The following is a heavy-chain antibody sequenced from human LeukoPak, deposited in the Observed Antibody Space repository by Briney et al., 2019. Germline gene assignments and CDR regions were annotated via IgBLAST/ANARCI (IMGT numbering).Heavy chain of an antibody. D-gene: IGHD3-10*01. CDR3: ARGGQTFDY. Sequence: GGSLRLSCAASGFTFSSYAMTWVRQAPGKGLEWVSTISGGGGNTYHADSVKGRFTTTRDNSKNTLYLQMNSLRAEDTAVYYCARGGQTFDYWGQGTLVTVSS. V-gene: IGHV3-23*01. CDR1: GFTFSSYA. J-gene: IGHJ4*02. CDR2: ISGGGGNT.